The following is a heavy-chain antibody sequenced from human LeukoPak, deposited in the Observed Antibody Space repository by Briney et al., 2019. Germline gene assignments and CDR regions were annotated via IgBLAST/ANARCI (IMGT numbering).Heavy chain of an antibody. CDR2: ITSSGGNT. CDR1: GFTFSCYD. J-gene: IGHJ4*02. Sequence: PGGSLRLSCAASGFTFSCYDLSWVRQAPGKGLEWVSGITSSGGNTYYTDSVKGRFTISRDNSENTLYLQMNSLRAEDTAVYYCAKVSWTTAARDYWGQGTLVTVSS. V-gene: IGHV3-23*01. CDR3: AKVSWTTAARDY. D-gene: IGHD1-1*01.